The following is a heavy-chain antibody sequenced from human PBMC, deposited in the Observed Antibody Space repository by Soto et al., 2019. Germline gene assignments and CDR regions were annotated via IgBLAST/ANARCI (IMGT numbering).Heavy chain of an antibody. CDR3: ARRADPAETNYYYGMDV. CDR1: GGTFSSYA. J-gene: IGHJ6*02. CDR2: IIPIFGTA. Sequence: SVKVSCKASGGTFSSYAISWVRQAPGQGLEWMGGIIPIFGTANYAQKFQGRVTITADESTSTAYMELSSLRSEDTAVYYCARRADPAETNYYYGMDVWGQGTTVTVSS. D-gene: IGHD1-26*01. V-gene: IGHV1-69*13.